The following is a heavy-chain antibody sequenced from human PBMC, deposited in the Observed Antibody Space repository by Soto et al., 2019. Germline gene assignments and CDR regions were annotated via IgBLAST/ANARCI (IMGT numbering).Heavy chain of an antibody. CDR3: ARGVVPAAGAAPHYCHYSVDV. CDR2: IIPMFGTT. CDR1: GDTFKKFA. D-gene: IGHD2-2*01. J-gene: IGHJ6*02. V-gene: IGHV1-69*06. Sequence: QVQLVQSGPEVKKPGSSVKVSCKTSGDTFKKFAISWVRQAPGQGPEWMGGIIPMFGTTKYTQKFQGRGTFTADKSTGTAYMELTSMMSEDTATYFCARGVVPAAGAAPHYCHYSVDVWGQGTTVTVSS.